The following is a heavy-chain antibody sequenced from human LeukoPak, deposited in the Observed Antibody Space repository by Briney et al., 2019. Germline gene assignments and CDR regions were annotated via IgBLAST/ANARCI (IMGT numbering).Heavy chain of an antibody. V-gene: IGHV4-61*01. Sequence: SETLSLTCAVSGGSISSSNWWSWIRQPPGKGLEWIGYIYYSGSTNYNPSLKSRVTISVDTSKNQFSLKLSSVTAADTAVYYCARGDTFGGVIVMHYFDYWGQGTLVTVSS. D-gene: IGHD3-16*02. J-gene: IGHJ4*02. CDR2: IYYSGST. CDR3: ARGDTFGGVIVMHYFDY. CDR1: GGSISSSNW.